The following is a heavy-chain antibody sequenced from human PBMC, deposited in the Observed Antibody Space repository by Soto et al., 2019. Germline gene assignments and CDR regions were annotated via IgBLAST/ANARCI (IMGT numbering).Heavy chain of an antibody. V-gene: IGHV1-3*01. Sequence: ASVKVSCKASGYTFTSYAMHWVRQAPGQRLEWMGGINAGFGNANYAQKFQGRVTITGNKSISTAYMELSSLRSEDTAVYYCARHVPAAGYYYGMDVWGQGTTVTVSS. CDR3: ARHVPAAGYYYGMDV. CDR1: GYTFTSYA. D-gene: IGHD2-2*01. J-gene: IGHJ6*02. CDR2: INAGFGNA.